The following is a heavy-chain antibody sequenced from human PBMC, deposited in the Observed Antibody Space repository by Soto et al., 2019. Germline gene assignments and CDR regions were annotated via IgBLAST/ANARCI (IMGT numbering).Heavy chain of an antibody. CDR3: AILVRYCSGGSCYGAFDY. D-gene: IGHD2-15*01. V-gene: IGHV1-2*04. Sequence: ASVKVSCKASGYTFTGYYMHWVRQAPGQGLEWMGWINPNSGGTNYAQKFQGWVTMTRDTSISTAYMELSRLRSDDTAVYYCAILVRYCSGGSCYGAFDYWGQGTLVTVSS. CDR2: INPNSGGT. CDR1: GYTFTGYY. J-gene: IGHJ4*02.